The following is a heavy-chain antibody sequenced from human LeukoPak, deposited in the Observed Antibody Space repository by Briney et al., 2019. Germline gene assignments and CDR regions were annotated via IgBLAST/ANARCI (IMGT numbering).Heavy chain of an antibody. Sequence: KTSETLSLTCAVYGGSFSGYYWSWIRQPPGKGLEWIGEINHSGSTNYNPSLKSRVTISVDTSKNQFSLKLSSVTAADTAVYYCARLYCTNGVCPYFDYWGQGTLVTVSS. V-gene: IGHV4-34*01. D-gene: IGHD2-8*01. CDR1: GGSFSGYY. J-gene: IGHJ4*02. CDR3: ARLYCTNGVCPYFDY. CDR2: INHSGST.